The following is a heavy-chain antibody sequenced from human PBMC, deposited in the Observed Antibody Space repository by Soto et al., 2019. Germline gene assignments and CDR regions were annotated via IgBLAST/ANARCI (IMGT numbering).Heavy chain of an antibody. CDR1: GFTFSSYL. CDR2: IKQDGSEK. CDR3: ARAAAGFDY. V-gene: IGHV3-7*01. J-gene: IGHJ4*02. Sequence: EVQLVESGGGLVQPGGSLRLSCAASGFTFSSYLMSWVRQAPGKGLEWVANIKQDGSEKYYVDSVKGRFTISRDNAKNSLYLQMNSLRAEDTAVYYCARAAAGFDYWGQGTLVTVSS. D-gene: IGHD6-13*01.